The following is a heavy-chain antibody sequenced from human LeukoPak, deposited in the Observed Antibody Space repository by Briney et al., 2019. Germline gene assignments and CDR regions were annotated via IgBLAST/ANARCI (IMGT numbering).Heavy chain of an antibody. D-gene: IGHD6-13*01. J-gene: IGHJ6*03. CDR3: ARGLRIAAAGTGGASYYYYYMDV. CDR1: GGTFSSYA. V-gene: IGHV1-69*05. Sequence: SVKVSCKASGGTFSSYAISWVRQAPGQGLEWMGGIVPIFGTANYAQKFQGRVTITTDESTSTAYMELSSLRSEDTAVYYSARGLRIAAAGTGGASYYYYYMDVWGKGTTVTVSS. CDR2: IVPIFGTA.